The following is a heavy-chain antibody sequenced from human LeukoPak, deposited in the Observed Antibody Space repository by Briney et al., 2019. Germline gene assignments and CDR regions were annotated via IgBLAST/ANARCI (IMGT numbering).Heavy chain of an antibody. CDR3: AIRYGDYGEAFDY. CDR2: MNPNSGNA. V-gene: IGHV1-8*02. D-gene: IGHD4-17*01. CDR1: GYTFTGYY. J-gene: IGHJ4*02. Sequence: ASVKVSCKASGYTFTGYYMHWVRQATGQGLEWMGWMNPNSGNAGYAQKFQGRVTMTRNTSISTAYMELSSLRSEDTAVYYCAIRYGDYGEAFDYWGQGTLVTVSS.